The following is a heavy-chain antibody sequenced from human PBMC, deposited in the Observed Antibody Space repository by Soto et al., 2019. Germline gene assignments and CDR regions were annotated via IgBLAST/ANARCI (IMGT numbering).Heavy chain of an antibody. D-gene: IGHD2-2*01. CDR3: ARRVVPAALGL. J-gene: IGHJ2*01. CDR2: IHLAGST. CDR1: GGSFSGYY. V-gene: IGHV4-34*01. Sequence: QVQLQQWGAGLLKPSETLSLTCAVYGGSFSGYYWSWLRQPPGKGLEWIGEIHLAGSTKYNPSLKGRVTISLDTSKNQCSLKLTSVTAADTAVYYCARRVVPAALGLWGRGTLVTVSS.